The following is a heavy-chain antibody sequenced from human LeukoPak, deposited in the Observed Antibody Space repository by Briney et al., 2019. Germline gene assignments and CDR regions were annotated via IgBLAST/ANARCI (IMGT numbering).Heavy chain of an antibody. Sequence: PSETLSLTCAVYGGSFSGYYWSWIRQPPGKGLEWIGEINHSGSTYYNPSLKSRVTISVDTSKNQFSLKLSSVTAAYTAVYYCARGGYDFWSGYYTGRFWFDPWGQGTLVTVSS. CDR1: GGSFSGYY. D-gene: IGHD3-3*01. CDR2: INHSGST. V-gene: IGHV4-34*01. CDR3: ARGGYDFWSGYYTGRFWFDP. J-gene: IGHJ5*02.